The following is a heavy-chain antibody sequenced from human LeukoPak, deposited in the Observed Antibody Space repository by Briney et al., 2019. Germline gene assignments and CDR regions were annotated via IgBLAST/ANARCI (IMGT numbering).Heavy chain of an antibody. V-gene: IGHV3-7*01. D-gene: IGHD3-10*01. CDR1: GFTFSSYW. CDR3: ARKGNAFDF. Sequence: GGSLRLSCAASGFTFSSYWMTWVRQAPGKGLEWMANIKLDVSETYYVDSVRGRFTISRDNTKNSLYLQMDSLRAEDTAVYYCARKGNAFDFWGQGTMVTVSS. CDR2: IKLDVSET. J-gene: IGHJ3*01.